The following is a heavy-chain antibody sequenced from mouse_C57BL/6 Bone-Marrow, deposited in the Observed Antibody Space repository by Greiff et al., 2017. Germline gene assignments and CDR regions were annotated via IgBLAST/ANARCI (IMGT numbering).Heavy chain of an antibody. CDR2: FWWDDDK. V-gene: IGHV8-8*01. J-gene: IGHJ4*01. CDR1: GFSLSTFGMG. CDR3: ARITPLLILRGAMDY. D-gene: IGHD1-1*01. Sequence: QVTLKESGPGILQPSQTLSLTCSFSGFSLSTFGMGVGWIRQPSGKGLEWLAHFWWDDDKYYNPALKSRLTISKDTSKNQVFLRIANVDTADTATYYCARITPLLILRGAMDYWGQGTSVTVSS.